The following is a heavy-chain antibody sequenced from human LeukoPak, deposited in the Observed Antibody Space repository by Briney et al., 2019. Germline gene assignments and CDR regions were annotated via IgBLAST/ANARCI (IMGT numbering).Heavy chain of an antibody. V-gene: IGHV1-3*01. CDR1: GYTFTSYA. CDR3: ARGYGDYRSDAFDI. J-gene: IGHJ3*02. D-gene: IGHD4-17*01. Sequence: ASVKVSCKASGYTFTSYAMHWVRQAPGQRRERMGWINAGNGNTKYSQKLQGRVTITRDTSASTAYMELSSLRSEDTAVYYCARGYGDYRSDAFDIWGQGTMVTVSS. CDR2: INAGNGNT.